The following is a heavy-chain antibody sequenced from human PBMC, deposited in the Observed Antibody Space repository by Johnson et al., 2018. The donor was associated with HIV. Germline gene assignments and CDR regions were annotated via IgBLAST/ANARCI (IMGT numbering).Heavy chain of an antibody. D-gene: IGHD6-19*01. CDR3: ATDIAVGGAFDI. J-gene: IGHJ3*02. CDR2: ISYDGSNK. V-gene: IGHV3-30-3*01. CDR1: GFTFSSYA. Sequence: QVQLVESGGGVVQPGRSLRLSCAASGFTFSSYAMHWVRQAPGKGLEWVAVISYDGSNKYYADSVKGRFTISRDNSKNTLYLQMNSLRAEETAVYYCATDIAVGGAFDIWGQGTMVTISS.